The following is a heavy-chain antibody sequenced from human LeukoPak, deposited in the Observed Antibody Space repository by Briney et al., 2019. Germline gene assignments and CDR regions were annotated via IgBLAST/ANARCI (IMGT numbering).Heavy chain of an antibody. Sequence: GGSLRLSCVASGFTFSDYAMSWVRQAPGTGLEWVSAISGSGSSTYYADSVKGRFTISRDSSKNTPYLQMNSLRAEDTAVHYCAKGPLIEVAGTTWDYWGQGTLVTVSS. CDR2: ISGSGSST. CDR1: GFTFSDYA. J-gene: IGHJ4*02. CDR3: AKGPLIEVAGTTWDY. D-gene: IGHD6-19*01. V-gene: IGHV3-23*01.